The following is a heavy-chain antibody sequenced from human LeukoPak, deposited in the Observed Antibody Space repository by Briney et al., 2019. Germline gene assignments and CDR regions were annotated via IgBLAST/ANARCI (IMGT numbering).Heavy chain of an antibody. D-gene: IGHD5-12*01. V-gene: IGHV4-59*08. CDR3: ASNSGRY. CDR2: IYYSGST. CDR1: GGSISSYY. J-gene: IGHJ4*02. Sequence: SETLSLTCTVSGGSISSYYWSWIRQPPGKGLEWIGYIYYSGSTNYNPSLKSRVTISVDTSKNQFSLKLSSVTAADTAVYYCASNSGRYWGQGTLVTVSS.